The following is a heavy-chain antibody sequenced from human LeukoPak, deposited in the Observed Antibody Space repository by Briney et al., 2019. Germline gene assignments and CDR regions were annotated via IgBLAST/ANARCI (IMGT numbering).Heavy chain of an antibody. CDR1: GGSFSGYY. Sequence: SETLSLTCAVYGGSFSGYYWSWIRQPPGKGLEWIGEINHSGSTNYNPSLKSRVTISVDTSKNQFSLKLSSVTAADTAVYYCARGPWYYYDSSGMAYDYWGQGTLVTVSS. CDR2: INHSGST. D-gene: IGHD3-22*01. CDR3: ARGPWYYYDSSGMAYDY. V-gene: IGHV4-34*09. J-gene: IGHJ4*02.